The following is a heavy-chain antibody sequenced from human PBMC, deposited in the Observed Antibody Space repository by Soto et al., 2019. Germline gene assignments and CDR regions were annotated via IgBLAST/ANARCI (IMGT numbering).Heavy chain of an antibody. CDR2: IYSGGSR. CDR1: GFIVTNHY. CDR3: VRGPTDSPLWVLQWPYGDY. J-gene: IGHJ4*02. Sequence: GGSLRLSCAASGFIVTNHYMSWVRQAPGKGLEWVSVIYSGGSRYYADSVKGRFTISRDDTKNTLSLQMNSLRIEDTAVYYCVRGPTDSPLWVLQWPYGDYWRQRTLVTVSS. V-gene: IGHV3-53*01. D-gene: IGHD6-19*01.